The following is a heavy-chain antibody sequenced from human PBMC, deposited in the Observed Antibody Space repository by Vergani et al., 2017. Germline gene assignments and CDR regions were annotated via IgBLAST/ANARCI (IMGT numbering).Heavy chain of an antibody. CDR2: IIPILGIV. V-gene: IGHV1-69*02. J-gene: IGHJ4*02. CDR3: ARCQYSSSATFDY. Sequence: QVQLVQSGAEVKKPGSSVKVSCKASGGTFSSYTISWVRQAPGQGLEWMGRIIPILGIVNYAQKFQGRVTITADKSTSTAYMELSSLRSEDTAVYYCARCQYSSSATFDYWGQGTLVTVSS. CDR1: GGTFSSYT. D-gene: IGHD6-6*01.